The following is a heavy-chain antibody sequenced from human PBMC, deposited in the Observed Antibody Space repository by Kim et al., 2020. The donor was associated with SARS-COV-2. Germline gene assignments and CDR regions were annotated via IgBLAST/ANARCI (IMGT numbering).Heavy chain of an antibody. J-gene: IGHJ4*02. CDR2: IKEDGSVK. Sequence: GGSLRLSCGVYGFTFRNYWMSWVRQAPGKGLEWVANIKEDGSVKQYVDSVKGRFTISRDNARNSLYLQMNSLRADDTAVYYCARDGILSYTSSWDYWGPCSLVTVSS. CDR1: GFTFRNYW. D-gene: IGHD6-13*01. V-gene: IGHV3-7*03. CDR3: ARDGILSYTSSWDY.